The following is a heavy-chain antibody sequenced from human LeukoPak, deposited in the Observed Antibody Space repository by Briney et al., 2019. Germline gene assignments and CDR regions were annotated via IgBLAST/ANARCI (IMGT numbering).Heavy chain of an antibody. CDR3: TTDGYYDFWSGYYSAFDI. Sequence: GGSLRLSCAASGFTFSSYGMSWVRQAPGKGLEWVSAISGSGGSTYYADSVKGRFTISRDNSKNTLYLQMNSLKTEVTAVYYCTTDGYYDFWSGYYSAFDIWGQGTMVTVSS. D-gene: IGHD3-3*01. CDR1: GFTFSSYG. J-gene: IGHJ3*02. CDR2: ISGSGGST. V-gene: IGHV3-23*01.